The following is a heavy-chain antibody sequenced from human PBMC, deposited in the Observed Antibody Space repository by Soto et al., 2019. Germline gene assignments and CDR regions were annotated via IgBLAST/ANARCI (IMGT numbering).Heavy chain of an antibody. J-gene: IGHJ3*02. CDR3: AREKGGAFDS. CDR2: ISYDGSNK. V-gene: IGHV3-30-3*01. CDR1: GFTFSSYA. Sequence: QVQLVESGGGVVQPGRSLRLSCAASGFTFSSYAMHWVRQAPGKGLEWVAVISYDGSNKYYADSVKGRFTISRDNSKNTLYLQMNSLRAEDTAVFYCAREKGGAFDSWGQWTIVPVSS. D-gene: IGHD1-26*01.